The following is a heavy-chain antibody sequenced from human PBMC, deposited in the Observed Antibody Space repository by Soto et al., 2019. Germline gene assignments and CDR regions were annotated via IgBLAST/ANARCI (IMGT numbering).Heavy chain of an antibody. CDR2: IYYSGST. Sequence: PSETLSLTCTVSGGSISSYYWSWIRQPPGKGLEWIGYIYYSGSTNYNPSLKSRVTISVDTSKNQFSLKLSSVTAADTAVYYCAARRLFFMLDYWGQGTLVTVSS. CDR1: GGSISSYY. V-gene: IGHV4-59*01. D-gene: IGHD3-22*01. CDR3: AARRLFFMLDY. J-gene: IGHJ4*02.